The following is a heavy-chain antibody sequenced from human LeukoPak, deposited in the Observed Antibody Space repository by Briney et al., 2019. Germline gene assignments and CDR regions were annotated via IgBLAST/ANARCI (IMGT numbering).Heavy chain of an antibody. J-gene: IGHJ4*02. V-gene: IGHV1-2*02. D-gene: IGHD2-2*01. CDR2: INPNSGGT. CDR1: GYTFPGYY. Sequence: GASVKVSCKASGYTFPGYYMHWVRQAPGQGLEWMGWINPNSGGTNYAQKFQGRVTMTRDTSISTAYMELSRLRSDETAVYYCARGGVVVVPAAMQNYWGQGTLVTVSS. CDR3: ARGGVVVVPAAMQNY.